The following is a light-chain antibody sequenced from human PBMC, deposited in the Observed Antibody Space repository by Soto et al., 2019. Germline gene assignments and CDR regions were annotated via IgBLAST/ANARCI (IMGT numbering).Light chain of an antibody. CDR3: HQYSRWPRT. CDR2: GAS. J-gene: IGKJ1*01. Sequence: EIVLTQSPVTLSVSPGERATLSCRASQTVGTNLAWFHQKPGQAPRLRFYGASTSATGIPARFSGSGSGTEFTLTISSLQSEDFAVYYCHQYSRWPRTFGQGTTVEVK. CDR1: QTVGTN. V-gene: IGKV3-15*01.